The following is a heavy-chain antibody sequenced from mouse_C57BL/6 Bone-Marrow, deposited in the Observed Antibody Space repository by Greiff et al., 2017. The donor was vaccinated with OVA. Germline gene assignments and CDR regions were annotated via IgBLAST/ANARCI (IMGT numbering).Heavy chain of an antibody. CDR3: ARDPPMDY. Sequence: DVHLVESGGGLVKPGGSLKLSCAASGFTFSSYAMSWVRQTPEKRLEWVATISDGGSYTYYPDNVKGRFPISRDNAKNNLYLQMSHLKSEDTAMYYCARDPPMDYWGQGTSVTVSS. CDR2: ISDGGSYT. V-gene: IGHV5-4*01. CDR1: GFTFSSYA. J-gene: IGHJ4*01.